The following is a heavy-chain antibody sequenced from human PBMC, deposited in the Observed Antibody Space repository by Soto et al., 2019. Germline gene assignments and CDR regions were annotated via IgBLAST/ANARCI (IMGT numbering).Heavy chain of an antibody. CDR3: ARYIPGVSYYGMDV. CDR1: GFTFSSYA. CDR2: IGESGTPT. V-gene: IGHV3-23*01. Sequence: GGSLRLSCAASGFTFSSYAMKWVRQAPGKGLEWVSLIGESGTPTYYADSVKGRFTISRDNSGNTLFLEMYSLRAEDTAVYYCARYIPGVSYYGMDVWGQDTTVTVSS. J-gene: IGHJ6*02. D-gene: IGHD2-2*01.